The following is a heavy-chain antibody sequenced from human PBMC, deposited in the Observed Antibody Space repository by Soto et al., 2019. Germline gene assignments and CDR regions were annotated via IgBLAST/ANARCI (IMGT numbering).Heavy chain of an antibody. V-gene: IGHV4-38-2*01. CDR3: ARVPVAGLILFDY. Sequence: PSETLSLTCAVSGYSISSGYYWGWIRQPPGKGLEWIGSIYHSGSTYCNPSLKSRVTISVDTSKNQFSLKLSSVTAADTAVYYCARVPVAGLILFDYWGQGTLVTVSS. CDR2: IYHSGST. CDR1: GYSISSGYY. J-gene: IGHJ4*02. D-gene: IGHD6-19*01.